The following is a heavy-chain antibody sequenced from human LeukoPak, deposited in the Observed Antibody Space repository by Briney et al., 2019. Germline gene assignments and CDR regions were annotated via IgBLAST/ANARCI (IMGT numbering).Heavy chain of an antibody. V-gene: IGHV3-9*01. Sequence: QSGGSLRLSCAASGFTFDDYAMHWVRQAPGKGLEWVSGISWNSGSIGYADSVKGRFTISRDNAKNSLYLQMNSLRAEDTALYYCAKDLEQWSPYGMDVWGQGTTVTVSS. CDR1: GFTFDDYA. CDR2: ISWNSGSI. CDR3: AKDLEQWSPYGMDV. J-gene: IGHJ6*02. D-gene: IGHD6-19*01.